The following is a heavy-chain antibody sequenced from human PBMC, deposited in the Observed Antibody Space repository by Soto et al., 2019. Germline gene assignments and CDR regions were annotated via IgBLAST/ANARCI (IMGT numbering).Heavy chain of an antibody. V-gene: IGHV1-2*04. J-gene: IGHJ6*02. CDR3: ARDRPNYYYGMDV. Sequence: ASVKLSCKASGYSFTGYYMHCVRQAPGQGLERMGWINPNSGGTNYAQKFQGWVTMTRDTSISTAYMELSRLRSDDTAVYYCARDRPNYYYGMDVWGQGTTVTVSS. CDR2: INPNSGGT. CDR1: GYSFTGYY.